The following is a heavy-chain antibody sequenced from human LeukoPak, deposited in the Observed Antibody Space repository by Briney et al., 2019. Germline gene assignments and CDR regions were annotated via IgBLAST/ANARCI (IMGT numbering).Heavy chain of an antibody. Sequence: GGSLRLSCAPSGFTFSNYYMSWIRQAPGKGVGWVSYISSSGSTIYYADSVKGRFTISRDNAKNSLYLQMNSLRAEDTAVYYCARDDALGDNALDIWGQGTMVTVSS. V-gene: IGHV3-11*04. CDR3: ARDDALGDNALDI. D-gene: IGHD3-16*01. CDR2: ISSSGSTI. J-gene: IGHJ3*02. CDR1: GFTFSNYY.